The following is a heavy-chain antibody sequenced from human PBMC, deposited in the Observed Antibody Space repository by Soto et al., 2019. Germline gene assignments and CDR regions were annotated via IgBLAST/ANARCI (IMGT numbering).Heavy chain of an antibody. D-gene: IGHD6-19*01. CDR2: IWYDGSNK. J-gene: IGHJ6*03. V-gene: IGHV3-33*01. CDR1: GFTFSSYG. CDR3: ARGAMNIGWYGTYYYYYYMDF. Sequence: GGSLRLSCAASGFTFSSYGMHWVRQAPGKGLEWVAVIWYDGSNKYYADSVKGRFTISRDNSKNTLYLQMNSLRAEDTAVYYYARGAMNIGWYGTYYYYYYMDFCGRGTTVTVSS.